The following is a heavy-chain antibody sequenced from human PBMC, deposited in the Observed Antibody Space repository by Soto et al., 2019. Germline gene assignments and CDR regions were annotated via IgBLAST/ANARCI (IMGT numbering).Heavy chain of an antibody. CDR3: ARDFVDSSGWYPPTFDY. CDR1: GDSVSSNSAA. D-gene: IGHD6-19*01. Sequence: LSQALSLTCAISGDSVSSNSAAWNWIRQSPSRGLEWLGRTYYRSKWYNDYAVSVKSRITINPDTSKNQFSLQLNSVTPEDTAVYYCARDFVDSSGWYPPTFDYWGQGTLVTVSS. CDR2: TYYRSKWYN. V-gene: IGHV6-1*01. J-gene: IGHJ4*02.